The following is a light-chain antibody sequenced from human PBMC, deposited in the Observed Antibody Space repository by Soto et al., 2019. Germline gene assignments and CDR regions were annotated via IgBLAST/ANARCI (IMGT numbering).Light chain of an antibody. CDR3: QQYGRLPIT. CDR2: DGY. J-gene: IGKJ5*01. V-gene: IGKV3-20*01. Sequence: DIVLTQSPDTLSLSPGESATLSCRASQSLGRYLAWYQQKPGQAPRLLIYDGYNRATGSPDTFSGSGSGTDFTLTISRLEPEDFAVYYCQQYGRLPITFGQGTRLEIK. CDR1: QSLGRY.